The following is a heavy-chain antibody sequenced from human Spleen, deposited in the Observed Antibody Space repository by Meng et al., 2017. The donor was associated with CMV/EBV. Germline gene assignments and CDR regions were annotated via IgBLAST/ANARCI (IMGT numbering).Heavy chain of an antibody. V-gene: IGHV1-18*01. CDR3: ARVQVVPAANHYYYYGMDV. J-gene: IGHJ6*02. CDR2: ISAYNGNT. D-gene: IGHD2-2*01. CDR1: GYTFTSYG. Sequence: ASVKVSCKASGYTFTSYGISWVRQVPGQGLEWMGWISAYNGNTNYAQKLQGRVTMTTDTSTSTAYMELRSLRSDDTAVYYCARVQVVPAANHYYYYGMDVWGQGTTVTVSS.